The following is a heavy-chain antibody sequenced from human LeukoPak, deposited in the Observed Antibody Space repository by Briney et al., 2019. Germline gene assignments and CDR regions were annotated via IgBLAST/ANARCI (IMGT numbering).Heavy chain of an antibody. V-gene: IGHV3-73*01. J-gene: IGHJ3*02. CDR1: GFTFSGSA. Sequence: AGGSPRPSCAASGFTFSGSAMHWVRQASGKGLEWVGRIRSKANSYATAYAASVKGRFTISRDDSKNTAYLQMNSLKTEDTAVYYCTSLEIEDAFDIWGQGTMVTVSS. CDR3: TSLEIEDAFDI. D-gene: IGHD5-24*01. CDR2: IRSKANSYAT.